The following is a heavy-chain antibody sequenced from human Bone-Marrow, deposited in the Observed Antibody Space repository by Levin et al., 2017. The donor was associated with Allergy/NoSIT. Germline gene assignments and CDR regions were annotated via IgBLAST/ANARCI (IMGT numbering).Heavy chain of an antibody. CDR2: IGTASDS. J-gene: IGHJ6*02. D-gene: IGHD2-2*01. CDR1: GFIVSTYD. CDR3: ARDSYRNGVDV. V-gene: IGHV3-13*01. Sequence: LSLTCAASGFIVSTYDIHWVRQVVGKGLEWVAEIGTASDSYYSDSVKGRFIISRENSKNSVYLQMNSLRDGDTATYFCARDSYRNGVDVWGQGTTVTVSS.